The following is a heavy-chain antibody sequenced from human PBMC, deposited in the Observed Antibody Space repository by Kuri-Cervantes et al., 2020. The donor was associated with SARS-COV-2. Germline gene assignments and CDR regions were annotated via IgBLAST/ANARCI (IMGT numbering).Heavy chain of an antibody. CDR2: ISSSGSTI. D-gene: IGHD2-2*01. Sequence: AESLRLSCADSGFTFRDYYMTWTRPAPGHGLEWVSYISSSGSTIYYADSVKGRFTISRDNANNSLYLQMNSLRAEDTAVYSCSSPDIVVVPAAMGYNWFDPWGQGTLVTVSS. J-gene: IGHJ5*02. CDR1: GFTFRDYY. V-gene: IGHV3-11*04. CDR3: SSPDIVVVPAAMGYNWFDP.